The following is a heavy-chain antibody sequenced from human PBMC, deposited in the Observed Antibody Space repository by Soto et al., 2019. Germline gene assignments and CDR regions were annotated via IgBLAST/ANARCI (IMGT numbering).Heavy chain of an antibody. J-gene: IGHJ4*02. CDR2: IVPIYRTA. Sequence: ASVKVSCRASGGTFSSYRFNWVRQARGQGLEWLGGIVPIYRTADYAQKFQGRVTITADESTRTVYMELSSLKSQDTALYYCARDSGAKLSSSWGQGTLVTVSS. D-gene: IGHD6-13*01. CDR3: ARDSGAKLSSS. V-gene: IGHV1-69*13. CDR1: GGTFSSYR.